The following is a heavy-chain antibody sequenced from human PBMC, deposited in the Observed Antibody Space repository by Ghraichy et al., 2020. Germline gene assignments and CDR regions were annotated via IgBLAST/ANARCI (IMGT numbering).Heavy chain of an antibody. CDR3: ARGDCGGDCYEAGTSWFDP. D-gene: IGHD2-21*02. J-gene: IGHJ5*02. V-gene: IGHV4-38-2*01. Sequence: SENLSLTCAVSGYSISSGYYWGWIRQPPGKGLEWIGSIYHSGSTYYNPSLKSRVTISVDTSKNQFSLKLSSVTAADTAVYYCARGDCGGDCYEAGTSWFDPWGQGTLVTVSS. CDR1: GYSISSGYY. CDR2: IYHSGST.